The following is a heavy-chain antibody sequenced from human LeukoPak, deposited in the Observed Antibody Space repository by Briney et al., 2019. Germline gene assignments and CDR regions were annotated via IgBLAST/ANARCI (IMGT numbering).Heavy chain of an antibody. CDR2: ISGSSSTI. Sequence: GGSLRLSCAASGFTFSSYSMNWVRQAPGKGLEWVSYISGSSSTIYYADSVKGRFTISRDNAKNSLYLQMNSLRAEDTAVYYCARSDWGVWGQGTTVTVSS. CDR3: ARSDWGV. J-gene: IGHJ6*02. D-gene: IGHD2-21*01. CDR1: GFTFSSYS. V-gene: IGHV3-48*04.